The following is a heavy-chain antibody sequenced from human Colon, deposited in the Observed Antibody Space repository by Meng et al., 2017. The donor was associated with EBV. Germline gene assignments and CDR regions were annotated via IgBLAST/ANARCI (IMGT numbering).Heavy chain of an antibody. D-gene: IGHD1-26*01. CDR2: IDDSGST. J-gene: IGHJ4*02. Sequence: QGQLQGPGPGLGKPSGTRSLPCGVSGASISSNIRWTWVRQPPGKGLEWIGDIDDSGSTNYNPSLNSRISISLDKSKNHFSLKVNSVTAADTAVYYCARGKQDAWELLAYWGQGALVTVSS. CDR3: ARGKQDAWELLAY. CDR1: GASISSNIR. V-gene: IGHV4-4*02.